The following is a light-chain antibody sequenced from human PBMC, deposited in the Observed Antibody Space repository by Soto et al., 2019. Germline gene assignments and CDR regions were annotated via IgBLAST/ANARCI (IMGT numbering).Light chain of an antibody. CDR3: QQSSSTPRT. J-gene: IGKJ2*01. Sequence: DIQMTQSPSSLSASVGDRVTITCRASQSINRYLNWYQQKPGKAPKLLIYTASSLQNGVPSTFSGSGSGTDFTLTISSLQPEDFATYYCQQSSSTPRTFGQGTKLEIK. CDR2: TAS. CDR1: QSINRY. V-gene: IGKV1-39*01.